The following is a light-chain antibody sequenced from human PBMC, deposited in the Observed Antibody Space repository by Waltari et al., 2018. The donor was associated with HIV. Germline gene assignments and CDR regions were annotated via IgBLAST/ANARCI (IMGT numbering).Light chain of an antibody. CDR3: AAWDDSLSGPG. V-gene: IGLV1-47*01. Sequence: ISCSGSSSNIGSNYVYWYQQLPGTAPKLLIYRNNQRPSGVPDRFSGSKSGTSASLAISGLRSEDEADYYCAAWDDSLSGPGFGGGTKLTVL. CDR1: SSNIGSNY. J-gene: IGLJ2*01. CDR2: RNN.